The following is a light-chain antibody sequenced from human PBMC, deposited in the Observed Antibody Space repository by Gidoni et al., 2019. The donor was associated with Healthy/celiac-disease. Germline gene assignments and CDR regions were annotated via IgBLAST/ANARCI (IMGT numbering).Light chain of an antibody. CDR1: QSVSSY. Sequence: EIVLTQSPATLSLSPGARPTLPCRASQSVSSYLAWYQQKPGQAPRPLIYDASNRATGIPARFSGSGSGTDFTLTISSLEPEDFAVYYCQQRSNWPPITFGGGTKVEIK. J-gene: IGKJ4*01. V-gene: IGKV3-11*01. CDR2: DAS. CDR3: QQRSNWPPIT.